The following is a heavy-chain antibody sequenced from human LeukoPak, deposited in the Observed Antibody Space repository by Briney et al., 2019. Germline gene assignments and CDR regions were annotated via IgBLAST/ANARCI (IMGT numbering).Heavy chain of an antibody. CDR3: ASIAVAGNGDFDY. D-gene: IGHD6-19*01. CDR1: GYTFTNYY. J-gene: IGHJ4*02. V-gene: IGHV1-2*02. CDR2: INPNSGGT. Sequence: ASVKVSCKASGYTFTNYYMHWVRQAPGQGLEWMGWINPNSGGTNYAQKFQGRVTMTRDTSISTAYMELSRLRSDDTAVYYCASIAVAGNGDFDYWGQGTLVTVSS.